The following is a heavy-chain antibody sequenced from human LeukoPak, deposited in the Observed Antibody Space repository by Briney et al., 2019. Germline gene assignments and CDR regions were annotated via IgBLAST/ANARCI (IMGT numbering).Heavy chain of an antibody. CDR2: ISRNSDGI. D-gene: IGHD3-10*01. J-gene: IGHJ3*02. Sequence: QPGRSLRLSCVASGFTFEDYAMHWVRQAPGKGLEWVSGISRNSDGIGYADSVKGRFTMSRDNAKNSLDLEMNSLRAEDTALYYCTTFITTVRGVIVGGPFDIWGQGTMVAVSS. CDR1: GFTFEDYA. CDR3: TTFITTVRGVIVGGPFDI. V-gene: IGHV3-9*01.